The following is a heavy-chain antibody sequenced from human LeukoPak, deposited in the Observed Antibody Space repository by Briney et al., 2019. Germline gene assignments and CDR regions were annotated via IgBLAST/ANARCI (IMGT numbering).Heavy chain of an antibody. CDR1: GFTFSSHW. CDR2: INTDGSTT. J-gene: IGHJ4*02. Sequence: PGGSLRLSCAASGFTFSSHWMHWVRQAPGKGLVWVSRINTDGSTTTYADSVKGGFTVSRDNAKNTLYLQMNSLRAEDTAVYYCAREGYYDSSGPFDYWGQGTLVTVSS. D-gene: IGHD3-22*01. V-gene: IGHV3-74*01. CDR3: AREGYYDSSGPFDY.